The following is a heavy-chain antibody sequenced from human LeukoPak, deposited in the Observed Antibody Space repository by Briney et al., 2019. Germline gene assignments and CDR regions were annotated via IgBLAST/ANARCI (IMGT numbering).Heavy chain of an antibody. D-gene: IGHD2-2*01. J-gene: IGHJ4*02. V-gene: IGHV3-48*02. CDR2: ISGSSNTI. Sequence: PGGSLRLSCAASGFTFSSYSMNWVRQAPGKGLEWVSYISGSSNTIYYADSVKGRFTISRDNAKNSLYLQVNSLRDEDTAVYYCARGPAAAIDYWGQGTLVTVSS. CDR1: GFTFSSYS. CDR3: ARGPAAAIDY.